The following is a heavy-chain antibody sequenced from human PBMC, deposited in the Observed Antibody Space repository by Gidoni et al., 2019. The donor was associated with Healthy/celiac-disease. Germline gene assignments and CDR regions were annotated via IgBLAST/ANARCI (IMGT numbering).Heavy chain of an antibody. CDR2: IIPILGIA. V-gene: IGHV1-69*08. Sequence: QVQLVPSGAAVKKPGSSVKVSCQASGGTFSSYTISWVRQAPGQGLEWMGRIIPILGIANYAQKFQGRVTITADKSTSTAYMELSSLRSEDTAVYYCARDLLWFGELLAPVGWFDPWGQGTLVTVSS. CDR3: ARDLLWFGELLAPVGWFDP. CDR1: GGTFSSYT. D-gene: IGHD3-10*01. J-gene: IGHJ5*02.